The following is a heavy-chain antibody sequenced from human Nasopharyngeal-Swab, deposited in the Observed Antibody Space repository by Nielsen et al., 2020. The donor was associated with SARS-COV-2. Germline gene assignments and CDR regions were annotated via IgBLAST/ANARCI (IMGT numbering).Heavy chain of an antibody. Sequence: SETLSLTCSVSGGSIRRGDYYWSWIRQHPGKGLEWIGYISYSGNTYFNPSLKSRVTISLDTSKNQFSLKLSSVTAADTAVYYCARGGDGYNGLDYWGQGTLVTVSS. CDR1: GGSIRRGDYY. CDR2: ISYSGNT. D-gene: IGHD5-24*01. V-gene: IGHV4-30-4*08. CDR3: ARGGDGYNGLDY. J-gene: IGHJ4*02.